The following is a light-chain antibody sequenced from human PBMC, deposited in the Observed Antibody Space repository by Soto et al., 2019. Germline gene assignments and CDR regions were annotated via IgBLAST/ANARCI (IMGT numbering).Light chain of an antibody. CDR1: SSNIGKNY. CDR2: WNS. Sequence: QSALTQPPSASGAPGQTVTISCSGSSSNIGKNYVYWYQQLPGMAPKLLMYWNSQRPSGVPDRFSGSKSATSASLAIRGLRSEDEADYYCSAWDDSLTALVFGGGTQLTVL. CDR3: SAWDDSLTALV. V-gene: IGLV1-47*01. J-gene: IGLJ3*02.